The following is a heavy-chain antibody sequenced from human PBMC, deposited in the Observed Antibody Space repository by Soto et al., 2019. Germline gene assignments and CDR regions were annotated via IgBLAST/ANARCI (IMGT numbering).Heavy chain of an antibody. Sequence: SGPTLNPTQTLTLTCSFSGFSFSPRGVGVVWIRQPPGKAPECLAVIYSNDHKRYNPSLQTRVSITKDTSKSQVVLTMTNMDPADTATYFCAHRHRVGPVTDGFDFWGQGXLVTVLS. V-gene: IGHV2-5*01. CDR3: AHRHRVGPVTDGFDF. J-gene: IGHJ4*02. CDR1: GFSFSPRGVG. D-gene: IGHD2-21*02. CDR2: IYSNDHK.